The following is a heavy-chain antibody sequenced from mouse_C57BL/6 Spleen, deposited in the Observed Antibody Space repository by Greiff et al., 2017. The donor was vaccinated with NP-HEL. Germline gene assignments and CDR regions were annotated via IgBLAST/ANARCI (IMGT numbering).Heavy chain of an antibody. CDR1: GYTFTDYY. CDR2: INPNNGGT. Sequence: EVQLQQSGPELVKPGASVKISCKASGYTFTDYYMNWVKQSHGKSLEWIGDINPNNGGTSYNQKFKGKATLTVDKSSSTAYMELRSLTSEDSAVYYCARNSYYYGSSYVGYWGQGTTLTVSS. CDR3: ARNSYYYGSSYVGY. J-gene: IGHJ2*01. D-gene: IGHD1-1*01. V-gene: IGHV1-26*01.